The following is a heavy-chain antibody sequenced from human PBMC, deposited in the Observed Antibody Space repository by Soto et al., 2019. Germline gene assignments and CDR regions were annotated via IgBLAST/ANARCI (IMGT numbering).Heavy chain of an antibody. D-gene: IGHD2-2*01. CDR1: GFTFENYW. V-gene: IGHV3-7*01. CDR3: ARDRDVVVPAASFDP. J-gene: IGHJ5*02. Sequence: GGSLRLSCAASGFTFENYWMTWFRQAPGEGLEWVANIKQDGSEKNYVGSVKGRFTIFRDNAKKSVYLQMNSLRAEATAVYYCARDRDVVVPAASFDPWGQGTLVTVSS. CDR2: IKQDGSEK.